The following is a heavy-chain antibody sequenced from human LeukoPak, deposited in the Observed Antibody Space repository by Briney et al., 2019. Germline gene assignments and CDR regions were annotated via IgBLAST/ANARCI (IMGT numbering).Heavy chain of an antibody. CDR3: AKDPQRPRGRSGSYSDYFDY. J-gene: IGHJ4*02. D-gene: IGHD1-26*01. V-gene: IGHV1-46*01. CDR1: GYTFTSYY. Sequence: GASVKVSCKASGYTFTSYYMHWVRQAPRQGLEWMGIINPSGGSTSYAQKFQGRVTMTRDTSTSTVYMELSSLRAEDTAVYYCAKDPQRPRGRSGSYSDYFDYWGQGTLVTVSS. CDR2: INPSGGST.